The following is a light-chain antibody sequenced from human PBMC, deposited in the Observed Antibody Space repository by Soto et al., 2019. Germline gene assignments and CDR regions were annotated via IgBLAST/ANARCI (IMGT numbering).Light chain of an antibody. V-gene: IGKV1-39*01. CDR1: QSISSY. Sequence: QMTQSPSSLSASVGDRVTITCRASQSISSYLNWYQQKPGKAPKLLIYAASSLQSGVPSRFSGSVSGTDFTLTISSLQPEDFATYYCQQSYSTPRTFGQGTKVDIK. CDR3: QQSYSTPRT. CDR2: AAS. J-gene: IGKJ1*01.